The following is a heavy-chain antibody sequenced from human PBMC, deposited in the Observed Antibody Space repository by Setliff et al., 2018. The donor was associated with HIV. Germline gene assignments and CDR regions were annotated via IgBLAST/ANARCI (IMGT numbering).Heavy chain of an antibody. J-gene: IGHJ1*01. V-gene: IGHV4-4*09. Sequence: PSETLSLTCTVSGASISSSFWSWIRQTPGKGLEWIGYIYTNEKSNSIPALRSRVTMSVDSSKNQFFLNLTSVTAADTAVYYCATQVLTVPIPGGYFQHWGPGILVTVSS. CDR2: IYTNEKS. CDR1: GASISSSF. CDR3: ATQVLTVPIPGGYFQH. D-gene: IGHD2-21*02.